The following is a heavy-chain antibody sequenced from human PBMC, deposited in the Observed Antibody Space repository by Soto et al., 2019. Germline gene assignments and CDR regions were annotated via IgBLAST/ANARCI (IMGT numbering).Heavy chain of an antibody. CDR2: IWYDGGNE. D-gene: IGHD6-6*01. Sequence: HPGGSLRLSCAASGFIFSDFAMHWVRQAPGKGLEWVAEIWYDGGNEYYGDSVKGRFTISRDNSKNTLHLQLNSLRAEDTAVYYCARVPEAGRPLFDYWGQGALVTVSS. CDR3: ARVPEAGRPLFDY. J-gene: IGHJ4*02. V-gene: IGHV3-33*01. CDR1: GFIFSDFA.